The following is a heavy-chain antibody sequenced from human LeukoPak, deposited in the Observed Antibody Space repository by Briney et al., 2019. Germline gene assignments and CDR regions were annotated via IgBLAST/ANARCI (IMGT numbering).Heavy chain of an antibody. CDR1: GGSISSGDYY. J-gene: IGHJ4*02. CDR3: ARGGVITSLGFDY. V-gene: IGHV4-39*07. Sequence: PSQTLSLTCTVSGGSISSGDYYWGWIRQPPGKGLEWIGSIYYSGSTYYNPSLKSRVTISVDTSKNQFSLKLSSVTAADTAVYYCARGGVITSLGFDYWGQGTLVTVSS. D-gene: IGHD3-10*01. CDR2: IYYSGST.